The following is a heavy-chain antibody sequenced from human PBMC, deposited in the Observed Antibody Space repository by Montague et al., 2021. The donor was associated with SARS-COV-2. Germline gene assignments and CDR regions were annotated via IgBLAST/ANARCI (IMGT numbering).Heavy chain of an antibody. CDR3: ASQTLGITIFGVVNGRWFDP. CDR2: IYYSGST. V-gene: IGHV4-39*01. D-gene: IGHD3-3*01. CDR1: GGSISSYY. J-gene: IGHJ5*02. Sequence: SETLSLTCTVSGGSISSYYWGWIRQPPGKGLEWIGSIYYSGSTYYNPSLKSRVTISVDTSKNQFSLKLSSVTAADTAVYYCASQTLGITIFGVVNGRWFDPWGQGTLVTVSS.